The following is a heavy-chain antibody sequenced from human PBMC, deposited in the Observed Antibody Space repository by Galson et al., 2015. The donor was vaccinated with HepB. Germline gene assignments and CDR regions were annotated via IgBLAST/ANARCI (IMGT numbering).Heavy chain of an antibody. J-gene: IGHJ2*01. Sequence: SVKVSCKASGYTFTSYAMHWVRQAPGQRLEWMGWINAGNGNTKYSQKFQGRVTITRDTSASTAYMELSSLRSEDTAVYYCARGPPMIGAPDFDLWGRGTLVTVSS. CDR1: GYTFTSYA. CDR3: ARGPPMIGAPDFDL. CDR2: INAGNGNT. D-gene: IGHD3-22*01. V-gene: IGHV1-3*01.